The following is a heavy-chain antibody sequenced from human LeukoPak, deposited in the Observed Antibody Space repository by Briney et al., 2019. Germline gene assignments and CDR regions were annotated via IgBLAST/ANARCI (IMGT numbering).Heavy chain of an antibody. V-gene: IGHV4-59*08. J-gene: IGHJ4*02. CDR1: GGSISSYY. CDR3: ASSGRYYLDYFDY. Sequence: SETLSLTCTVSGGSISSYYWSWIRQPPGKGLEWIGYIYYSGSTNYNPSLRSRVTISVDTSKNQFSLKLSSVAAADTAVYYCASSGRYYLDYFDYWGQGTLVTVSS. CDR2: IYYSGST. D-gene: IGHD1-26*01.